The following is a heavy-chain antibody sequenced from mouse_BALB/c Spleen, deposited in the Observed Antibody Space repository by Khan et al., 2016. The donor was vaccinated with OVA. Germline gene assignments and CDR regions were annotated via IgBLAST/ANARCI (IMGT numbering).Heavy chain of an antibody. CDR1: GYTLTSYY. J-gene: IGHJ2*01. D-gene: IGHD1-1*01. CDR3: ARGYYGYLDY. Sequence: QMQLEESGPELVRPGASVKMSCKASGYTLTSYYIHWVKQRPGQGLEWIGWIYPVDGSSKYNEKFKGKSTLTADKSSSTAYMLLSSLTSEDSAIYFCARGYYGYLDYWGQGTTLTVSS. CDR2: IYPVDGSS. V-gene: IGHV1S56*01.